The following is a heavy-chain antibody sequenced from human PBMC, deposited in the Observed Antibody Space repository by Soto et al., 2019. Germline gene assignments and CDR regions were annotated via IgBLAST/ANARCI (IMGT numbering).Heavy chain of an antibody. CDR3: ARVKGGRYYGMDV. Sequence: GASVKVSCKASGGTFSSYTISWVRQAPGQGLEWMGRIIPILGIANYAQKFQGRVTITADKSTSTAYIELSSLRAEDTAVYYCARVKGGRYYGMDVWGQGTTVTVSS. CDR1: GGTFSSYT. CDR2: IIPILGIA. V-gene: IGHV1-69*02. J-gene: IGHJ6*02. D-gene: IGHD3-16*01.